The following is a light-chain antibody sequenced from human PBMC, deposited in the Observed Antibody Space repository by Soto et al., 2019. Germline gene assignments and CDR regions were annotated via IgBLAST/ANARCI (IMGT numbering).Light chain of an antibody. CDR3: QQYNNWWT. J-gene: IGKJ1*01. CDR1: QSVNSK. Sequence: EIVMTQSPATLSVSPGERATLSCRASQSVNSKLAWYQQKPGRAPRLLIYGASTRATGIPARFSGSVSGTEFTLTISSLQSEDFAVYYCQQYNNWWTFGQGTKVEIK. CDR2: GAS. V-gene: IGKV3-15*01.